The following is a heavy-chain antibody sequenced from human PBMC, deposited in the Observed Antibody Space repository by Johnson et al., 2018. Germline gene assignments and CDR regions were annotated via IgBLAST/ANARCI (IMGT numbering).Heavy chain of an antibody. CDR3: ARVPEYYYYGMDV. J-gene: IGHJ6*02. V-gene: IGHV3-74*02. D-gene: IGHD1-14*01. CDR1: GFTFSSYW. Sequence: QLVQSGGGLVQPGGSLRLSCAASGFTFSSYWMHWVRQAPGKGLVWVSRINSDGSSTSYADSVKGRFTISRDNAKNTLYLQMNSLRAEDTAVYYGARVPEYYYYGMDVWGQGTTVTVSS. CDR2: INSDGSST.